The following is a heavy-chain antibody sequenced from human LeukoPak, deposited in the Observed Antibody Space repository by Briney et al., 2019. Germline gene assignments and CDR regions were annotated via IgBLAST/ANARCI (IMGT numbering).Heavy chain of an antibody. Sequence: ASVKVSCKASGYTFTGYYMRWVRQAPGQGLEWMGWINPNSGGTNYAQKFQGRVTMTRDTSISTAYMELSRLRSDDTAVYYCARGWLPPPHYYYYMDVWGKGTTVTVSS. J-gene: IGHJ6*03. CDR3: ARGWLPPPHYYYYMDV. V-gene: IGHV1-2*02. CDR2: INPNSGGT. D-gene: IGHD5-12*01. CDR1: GYTFTGYY.